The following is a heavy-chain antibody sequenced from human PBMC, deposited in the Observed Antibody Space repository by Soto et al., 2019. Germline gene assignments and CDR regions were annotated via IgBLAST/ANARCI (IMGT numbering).Heavy chain of an antibody. Sequence: GGSLRLSCAASGFTFSSYAMSWVRQAPGKGLEWVSTISGSGGSTYYADSVKGRFTISRDNSKNTLYLQMNSLRAEDTTVHYCSEVHIVADKFIYCLDHWGQGTQVTVSS. CDR2: ISGSGGST. CDR3: SEVHIVADKFIYCLDH. V-gene: IGHV3-23*01. J-gene: IGHJ4*02. CDR1: GFTFSSYA. D-gene: IGHD5-12*01.